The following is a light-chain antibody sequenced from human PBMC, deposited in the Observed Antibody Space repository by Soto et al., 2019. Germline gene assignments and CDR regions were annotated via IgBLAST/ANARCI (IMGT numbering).Light chain of an antibody. V-gene: IGLV2-18*02. CDR3: NSYTSTNTYV. CDR1: SSDVGGYNR. Sequence: QSVLTQPPSVSGSPGQSVTISCTGTSSDVGGYNRVSWYQQPPGTAPKLMIYEVSNRPSGVPDRFSGSKSGNTASLTISRLKDEDEADYYCNSYTSTNTYVFGTGTKVXVL. CDR2: EVS. J-gene: IGLJ1*01.